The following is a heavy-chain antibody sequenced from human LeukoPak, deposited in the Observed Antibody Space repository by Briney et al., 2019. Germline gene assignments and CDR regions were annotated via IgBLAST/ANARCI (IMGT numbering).Heavy chain of an antibody. Sequence: SVKVSCKASGGTFSSYAISWVRQAPGQGLEWMGGIIPIFGTANYAQKFQGRVTITADKSTSTAYMELSSLRSEDTAVYYCATYGSGSYYYYYMDVWGKGTTVTISS. V-gene: IGHV1-69*06. CDR2: IIPIFGTA. D-gene: IGHD3-10*01. CDR3: ATYGSGSYYYYYMDV. CDR1: GGTFSSYA. J-gene: IGHJ6*03.